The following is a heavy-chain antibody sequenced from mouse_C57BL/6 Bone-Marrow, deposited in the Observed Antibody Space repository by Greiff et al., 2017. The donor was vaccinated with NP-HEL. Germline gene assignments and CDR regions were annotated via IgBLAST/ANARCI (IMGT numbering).Heavy chain of an antibody. V-gene: IGHV1-42*01. CDR1: GYSFTGYY. CDR2: IHPSTGGT. D-gene: IGHD2-4*01. Sequence: VQLQQSGPELVKPGASVKISCKASGYSFTGYYMNWVKQSPDKSLEWIGEIHPSTGGTTYNQKFKAKATLTVDKSSSTAYMQHKSLTSEDSAVYYCARDWDYDEVYYAMDYWGQGTSVTVSS. CDR3: ARDWDYDEVYYAMDY. J-gene: IGHJ4*01.